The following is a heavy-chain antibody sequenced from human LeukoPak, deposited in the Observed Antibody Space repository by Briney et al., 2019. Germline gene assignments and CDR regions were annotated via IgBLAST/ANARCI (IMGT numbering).Heavy chain of an antibody. J-gene: IGHJ4*02. CDR1: GYTFTTYA. CDR2: INPSGGST. V-gene: IGHV1-46*01. D-gene: IGHD2-15*01. Sequence: ASVKVSCKASGYTFTTYAMNWVRQAPGQGLEWMGIINPSGGSTSYAQKFQGRVTMTRDMSTSTVYMELSSLRSEDTAVYYCARDGCSGGSCYPNFDYWGQGTLVTVSS. CDR3: ARDGCSGGSCYPNFDY.